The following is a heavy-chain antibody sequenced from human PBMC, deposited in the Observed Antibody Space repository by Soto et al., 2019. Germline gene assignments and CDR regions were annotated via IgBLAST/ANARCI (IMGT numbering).Heavy chain of an antibody. D-gene: IGHD6-13*01. Sequence: QLQLQESGPGLVKPSETLSLTCTVSGGSISSSSYYWGWIRQPPGKGLEWIGGIYYSGSTYYNPSLKSRVTISVDTSKNQFSLKLSSVTAADTAVYYCARSGPVAAAGYYYYYGMDVWGQGTTVTVSS. CDR3: ARSGPVAAAGYYYYYGMDV. CDR2: IYYSGST. J-gene: IGHJ6*02. V-gene: IGHV4-39*01. CDR1: GGSISSSSYY.